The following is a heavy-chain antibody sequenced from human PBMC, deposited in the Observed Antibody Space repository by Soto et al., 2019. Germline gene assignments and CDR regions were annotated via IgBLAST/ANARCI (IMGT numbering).Heavy chain of an antibody. J-gene: IGHJ6*04. CDR2: TYYRSKWYN. Sequence: SHTLSLTCAISGDSVSSNSAAWNLIRQSPSRGLERLGRTYYRSKWYNDYAVSVKSRITINPDTSKNQFSLQLNSVTPEDTAVYYCATQSLEYSSSSSHYYYGMEVWGKGTKVTVSS. V-gene: IGHV6-1*01. CDR1: GDSVSSNSAA. CDR3: ATQSLEYSSSSSHYYYGMEV. D-gene: IGHD6-6*01.